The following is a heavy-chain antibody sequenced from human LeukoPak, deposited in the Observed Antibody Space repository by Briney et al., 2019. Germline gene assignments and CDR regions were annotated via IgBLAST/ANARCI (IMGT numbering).Heavy chain of an antibody. CDR1: GFTFNTYA. CDR3: ARASGRGLYYFDY. Sequence: GGSLRLSCAASGFTFNTYAMHWVRQAPGKGLEFVSSISSSGGNTYYANSVKGRFTISRDDSKNTLYLQMGSLRPEDMAVYYCARASGRGLYYFDYWAQGTLVTVSS. D-gene: IGHD2-15*01. CDR2: ISSSGGNT. J-gene: IGHJ4*02. V-gene: IGHV3-64*01.